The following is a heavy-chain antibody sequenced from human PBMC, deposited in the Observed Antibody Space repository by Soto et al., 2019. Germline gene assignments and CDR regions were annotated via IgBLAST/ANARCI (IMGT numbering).Heavy chain of an antibody. CDR2: ITASGVST. CDR1: GFHFSDYA. V-gene: IGHV3-23*01. D-gene: IGHD2-2*01. J-gene: IGHJ4*02. Sequence: GWSLRLSCTASGFHFSDYALTWVRQSPVRGFEWVSHITASGVSTSYAASVKGRFTISRDNSKNTLYVQMNTLRDEDTDVYYCAKDSLRGEVPAAPNFDYWGRGTLVTVSS. CDR3: AKDSLRGEVPAAPNFDY.